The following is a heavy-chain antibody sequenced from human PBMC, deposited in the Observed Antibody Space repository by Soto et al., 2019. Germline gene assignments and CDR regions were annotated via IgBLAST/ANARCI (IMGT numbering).Heavy chain of an antibody. J-gene: IGHJ4*02. V-gene: IGHV4-38-2*01. Sequence: SETLSLTCAVSGYSISSGYYCGCIRQPPGKGLEWNGSINHSWNTYYNPPLKSRVTISVDTSMNHFSLKLSSVTAADTAVYYCARAELQGFIVLAVGGHVDYWGQGALVT. D-gene: IGHD2-15*01. CDR1: GYSISSGYY. CDR3: ARAELQGFIVLAVGGHVDY. CDR2: INHSWNT.